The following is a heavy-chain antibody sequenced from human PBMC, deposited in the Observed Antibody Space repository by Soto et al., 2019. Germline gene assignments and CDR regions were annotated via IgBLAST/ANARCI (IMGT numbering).Heavy chain of an antibody. J-gene: IGHJ6*02. CDR2: IYYSGST. V-gene: IGHV4-31*03. Sequence: PSETLSLTCTVSGGSISSGGYYWSWIRQHPGKGLEWIGYIYYSGSTYYNPSLKSRVTISVDTSKNQFSLKLSSVTAADTAVYYCASHYSSSGPMDVWGQGTTVTVSS. D-gene: IGHD6-6*01. CDR3: ASHYSSSGPMDV. CDR1: GGSISSGGYY.